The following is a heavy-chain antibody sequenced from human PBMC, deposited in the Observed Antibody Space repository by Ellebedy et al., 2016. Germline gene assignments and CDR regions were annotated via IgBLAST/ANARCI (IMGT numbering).Heavy chain of an antibody. CDR3: AKDHSSGWYDY. CDR1: GFTFSSYA. D-gene: IGHD6-19*01. J-gene: IGHJ4*02. V-gene: IGHV3-30-3*01. CDR2: ISYDGSNK. Sequence: GEPLKISXAASGFTFSSYAMHWVRQAPGKGLEWVAVISYDGSNKYYADSVKGRFTISRDNSKNTLYLQMNSLRAEDTAVYYCAKDHSSGWYDYWGQGTLVTVSS.